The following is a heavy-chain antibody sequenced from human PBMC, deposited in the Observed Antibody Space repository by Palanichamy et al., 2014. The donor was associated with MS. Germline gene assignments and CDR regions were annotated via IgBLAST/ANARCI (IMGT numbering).Heavy chain of an antibody. CDR3: AGSLGCSGTSCHYGAYFDN. CDR1: GFTFSNYW. J-gene: IGHJ4*02. D-gene: IGHD2-2*01. V-gene: IGHV3-7*01. Sequence: EVQLVESGGGLVQPGGSLRLSCAASGFTFSNYWMSWVRRAPGKGLEWVANIKQDGSEKNHVDSVKGRFTISRDNAKNSLYLQMNSLRDEDTAVYYCAGSLGCSGTSCHYGAYFDNWGQGTLVTVSS. CDR2: IKQDGSEK.